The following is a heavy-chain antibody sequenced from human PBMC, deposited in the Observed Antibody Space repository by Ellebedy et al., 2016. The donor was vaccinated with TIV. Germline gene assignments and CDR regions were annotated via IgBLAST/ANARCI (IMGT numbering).Heavy chain of an antibody. J-gene: IGHJ3*01. CDR3: ARTTTMTTFGAFDF. Sequence: GESLKISCAASGFTFGFSFSRYAMCWVRQAPGKGLEWVSGISGSGGSTYYADSVKGRFTISRDNSKNTLYLQLNSLRAEDTALYYCARTTTMTTFGAFDFWGQGTMVTVSS. CDR1: GFTFGFSFSRYA. CDR2: ISGSGGST. V-gene: IGHV3-23*01. D-gene: IGHD3-16*01.